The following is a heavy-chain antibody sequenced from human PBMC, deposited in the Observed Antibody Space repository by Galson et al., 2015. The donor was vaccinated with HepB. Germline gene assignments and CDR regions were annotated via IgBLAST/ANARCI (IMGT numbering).Heavy chain of an antibody. V-gene: IGHV1-69*04. J-gene: IGHJ4*02. Sequence: SVKVSCKASGGTFSSYAISWVRQAPGQGLEWMGRIIPILGIANYAQKFQGRVTSTADKSTSTAYMELSSLRSEDTAVYYCARDRFVVVPASLEYYFDYWGQGTLVTVSS. CDR2: IIPILGIA. CDR1: GGTFSSYA. CDR3: ARDRFVVVPASLEYYFDY. D-gene: IGHD2-2*01.